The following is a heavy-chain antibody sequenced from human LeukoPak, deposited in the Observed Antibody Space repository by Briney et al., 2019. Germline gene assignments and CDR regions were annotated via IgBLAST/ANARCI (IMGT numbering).Heavy chain of an antibody. CDR2: ISSSSSNI. V-gene: IGHV3-21*01. J-gene: IGHJ4*02. CDR1: GFTFNDHG. Sequence: GGSLRLSCVASGFTFNDHGMHWVRRAPGKGLEWVSSISSSSSNIYYADSVKGRFTISRDNAKNSRYLQMNSLRAEDTALYYCARDSDHYDSSGYFLGIMEGPYWGQGTLVTVSS. D-gene: IGHD3-22*01. CDR3: ARDSDHYDSSGYFLGIMEGPY.